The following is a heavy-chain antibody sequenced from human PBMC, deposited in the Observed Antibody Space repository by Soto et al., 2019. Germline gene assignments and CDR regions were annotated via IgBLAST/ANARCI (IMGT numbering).Heavy chain of an antibody. CDR1: GGTFSSYA. D-gene: IGHD3-3*01. Sequence: QVQLVQSGAEGKKPGSSVKVSCKASGGTFSSYAVSWVRPAPGQGLEWMGGIIPIFGTANYAKKFQGRVTRTADESTGTGHEERGSLRAEDPAVYFCAGDHESGVVNNCYSEMDVWGQWTKVTVAS. CDR2: IIPIFGTA. V-gene: IGHV1-69*12. CDR3: AGDHESGVVNNCYSEMDV. J-gene: IGHJ6*02.